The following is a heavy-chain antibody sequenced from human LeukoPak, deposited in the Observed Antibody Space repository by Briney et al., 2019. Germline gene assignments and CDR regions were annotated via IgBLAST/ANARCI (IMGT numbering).Heavy chain of an antibody. CDR2: MNPNSGNT. CDR3: ARAYCSSTSCYVSWFDP. CDR1: GYTFTSYD. D-gene: IGHD2-2*01. V-gene: IGHV1-8*01. J-gene: IGHJ5*02. Sequence: ASVKVSRKASGYTFTSYDINWVRQATGQGLEWMGWMNPNSGNTGYAQKFQGRVTMTRNTSISTAYMELSSLRSEDTAVYYCARAYCSSTSCYVSWFDPWGQGTLVTVSS.